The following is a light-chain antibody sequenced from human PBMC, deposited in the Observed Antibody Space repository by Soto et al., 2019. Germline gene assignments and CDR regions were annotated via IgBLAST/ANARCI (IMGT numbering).Light chain of an antibody. CDR3: QVWDTGNGHVV. J-gene: IGLJ2*01. CDR2: EDS. Sequence: SYELTQPPSVSVAPGQTARITWGGNNIKSKSVHWYQQRPGQAPVLVVHEDSDRPSGIPERFSGSNSENTATLIITRVEAVDEADYYCQVWDTGNGHVVFGGGTKLTVL. CDR1: NIKSKS. V-gene: IGLV3-21*02.